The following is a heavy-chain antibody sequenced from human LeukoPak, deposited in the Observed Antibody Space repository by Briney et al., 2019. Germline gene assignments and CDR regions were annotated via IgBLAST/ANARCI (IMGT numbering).Heavy chain of an antibody. CDR3: TRTPRSGYRGRYFDL. V-gene: IGHV4-39*07. D-gene: IGHD3-3*01. CDR1: GGSISSSSYC. J-gene: IGHJ2*01. Sequence: SETLSLTCTVSGGSISSSSYCWVWVRQPPGKGPEWIGSIYYTGSTYYKSSLKSRVTISVDTSKNQFSLKLTSVTAADTAVYYCTRTPRSGYRGRYFDLWGRGTLVTVSS. CDR2: IYYTGST.